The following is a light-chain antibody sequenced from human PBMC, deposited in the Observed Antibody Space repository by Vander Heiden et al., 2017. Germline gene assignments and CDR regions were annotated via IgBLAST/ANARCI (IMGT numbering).Light chain of an antibody. Sequence: DIVMTQSPDSLAVSLGERATINCKSSQSALSSSNNKTYLAWYQQKPGQPPKLLIYWASTRESGVPDRFSGSGSGTDFTLTISSLQAEDVAVYYCQQYYSTPPTFGQGTKVEIK. CDR1: QSALSSSNNKTY. CDR2: WAS. CDR3: QQYYSTPPT. J-gene: IGKJ1*01. V-gene: IGKV4-1*01.